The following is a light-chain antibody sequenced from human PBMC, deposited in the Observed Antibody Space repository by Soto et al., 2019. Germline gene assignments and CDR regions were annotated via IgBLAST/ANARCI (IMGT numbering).Light chain of an antibody. CDR3: MQTLQTPIT. CDR2: LSS. V-gene: IGKV2-28*01. J-gene: IGKJ5*01. Sequence: IVMTQSPLSLPVTPGEPASISCRSSQSLLHRNGYNYLDWYLQKPGQSPQLLIYLSSDRAFGVPDRFSGSGSGADFTLKISRVEAEDVGVYYCMQTLQTPITFGQGTRLEIK. CDR1: QSLLHRNGYNY.